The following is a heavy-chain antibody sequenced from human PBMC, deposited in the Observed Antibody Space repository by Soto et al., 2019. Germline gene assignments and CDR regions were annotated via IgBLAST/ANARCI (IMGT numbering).Heavy chain of an antibody. J-gene: IGHJ6*02. CDR2: INPNSGGT. CDR1: GYTFTGYY. Sequence: ASVKVSCKASGYTFTGYYMHWVRQAPGQGLEWMGWINPNSGGTNYAQKFQGRVTMTRDTSISTAYMELSRLRSDDTAVYYCARDPPLQLRFLEWFYYYGMDVWGQGXTVTVSS. V-gene: IGHV1-2*02. D-gene: IGHD3-3*01. CDR3: ARDPPLQLRFLEWFYYYGMDV.